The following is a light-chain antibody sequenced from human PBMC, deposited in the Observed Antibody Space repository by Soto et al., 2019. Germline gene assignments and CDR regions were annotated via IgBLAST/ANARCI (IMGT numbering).Light chain of an antibody. V-gene: IGKV1-27*01. Sequence: DIQMTQSPSSLSASIGDRVTISCRASQGISNDLAWYQQKPGKVPYLLIYAASTSHSGVPSRFRGSGSGTDFTLTISSLQPEDVATYYCQNYNSAPRTFGQGIKVDIK. CDR3: QNYNSAPRT. J-gene: IGKJ1*01. CDR1: QGISND. CDR2: AAS.